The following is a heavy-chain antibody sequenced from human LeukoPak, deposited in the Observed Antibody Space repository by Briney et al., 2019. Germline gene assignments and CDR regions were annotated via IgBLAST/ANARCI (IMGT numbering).Heavy chain of an antibody. CDR3: ARHGASWTFDY. CDR2: IYDSGRT. J-gene: IGHJ4*02. Sequence: PSETLSLTCTVSGGSISSYYWSWIRQPPGKGVEWIGYIYDSGRTNYNPSLKSRVTISVDTSKNQLSLKLNSVTAADTALYYCARHGASWTFDYWGQGALVTVSS. V-gene: IGHV4-59*08. D-gene: IGHD2-2*01. CDR1: GGSISSYY.